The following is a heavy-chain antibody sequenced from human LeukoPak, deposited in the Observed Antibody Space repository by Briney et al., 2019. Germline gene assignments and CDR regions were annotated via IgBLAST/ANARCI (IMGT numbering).Heavy chain of an antibody. Sequence: GESLKISCKGSGYSFTSYWIGWVRQMPGKGLEWMGIIYPGDSDTRYSPSFQGEVTISADTSISTAYLQWSSLKASDTAMYYCARALIAARPGFDPWGQGTLVTVSS. CDR2: IYPGDSDT. CDR3: ARALIAARPGFDP. CDR1: GYSFTSYW. J-gene: IGHJ5*02. D-gene: IGHD6-6*01. V-gene: IGHV5-51*01.